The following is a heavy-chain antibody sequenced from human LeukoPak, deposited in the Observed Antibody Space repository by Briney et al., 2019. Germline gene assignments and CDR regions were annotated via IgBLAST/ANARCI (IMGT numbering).Heavy chain of an antibody. Sequence: SVKVSCKASRGTFSSYAISWVRQAPGQGLEWMGGIIPIFGTANYAQKFQGRVTITADESTSTAYMELSSLRSEDTAVYYCAKSPDLGEYSGSYGRFDPWGQGTLVTVSS. CDR3: AKSPDLGEYSGSYGRFDP. J-gene: IGHJ5*02. V-gene: IGHV1-69*01. CDR2: IIPIFGTA. D-gene: IGHD1-26*01. CDR1: RGTFSSYA.